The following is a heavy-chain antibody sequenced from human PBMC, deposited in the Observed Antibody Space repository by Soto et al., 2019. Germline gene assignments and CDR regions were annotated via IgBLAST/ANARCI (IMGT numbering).Heavy chain of an antibody. CDR3: ARGPKYAFDI. CDR1: GGTFSRYA. Sequence: SVKGYCKASGGTFSRYAISWVRQAPGQGLEWMGGIIPIFGTANYAQKFQGRVTITADESTSTAYMELSSLRFEVTAVYYCARGPKYAFDILGQGTMVTVSS. CDR2: IIPIFGTA. J-gene: IGHJ3*02. V-gene: IGHV1-69*13.